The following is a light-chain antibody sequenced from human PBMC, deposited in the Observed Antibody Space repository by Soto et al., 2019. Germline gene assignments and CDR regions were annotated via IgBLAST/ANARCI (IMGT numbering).Light chain of an antibody. Sequence: DLQMTQSPSSLSASVGDRVTITCQASQDISNYLNWYQQKPGKAPKLLIYDASNLETGVPSRFSGSGSGTDFTFTISSLQPEDIATYYCQQYDTGVTFGGGTKVEIK. J-gene: IGKJ4*01. CDR3: QQYDTGVT. CDR1: QDISNY. CDR2: DAS. V-gene: IGKV1-33*01.